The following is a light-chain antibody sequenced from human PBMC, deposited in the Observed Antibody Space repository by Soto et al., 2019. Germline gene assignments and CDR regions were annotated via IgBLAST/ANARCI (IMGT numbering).Light chain of an antibody. Sequence: IKMRQSHTSRSWSVGKRDTMTVRASQSVSSWLAWFQQKPGKAPRLLIYDASNLARGIPCRFSGSGSGTDFTLTISSLQPEDFAAYYCQQLNSCLITFGQGTRLEIK. CDR2: DAS. CDR1: QSVSSW. J-gene: IGKJ5*01. CDR3: QQLNSCLIT. V-gene: IGKV1-5*01.